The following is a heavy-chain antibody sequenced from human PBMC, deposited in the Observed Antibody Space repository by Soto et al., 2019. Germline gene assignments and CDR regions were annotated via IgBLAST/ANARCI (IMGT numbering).Heavy chain of an antibody. CDR1: GGSISSGDYY. V-gene: IGHV4-30-4*01. D-gene: IGHD3-22*01. Sequence: TLSLTCTVSGGSISSGDYYWSWIRQPPGKGLEWIGYIYYSGSTYYNPSLKSRVTISVDTSKNQFSLKLSSVTAADTAVYYCARGHTYYYDSSGYSPPDWWGQGTLVTVSS. CDR2: IYYSGST. CDR3: ARGHTYYYDSSGYSPPDW. J-gene: IGHJ4*02.